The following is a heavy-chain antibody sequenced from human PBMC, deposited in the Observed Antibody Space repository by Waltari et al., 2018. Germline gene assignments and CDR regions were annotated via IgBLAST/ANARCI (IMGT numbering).Heavy chain of an antibody. CDR2: ISSGGSNI. D-gene: IGHD3-10*01. V-gene: IGHV3-48*03. CDR3: TRERSVTGKGNLDY. J-gene: IGHJ4*02. Sequence: EVQLVESGGGLVQTGGSLRLSCAASGFTFSSYELHWVRQAPGKWLEWVAYISSGGSNIFYDESVKGRFTISRDNAKNSLYLQMNSLRVEDTAVYYCTRERSVTGKGNLDYWGQGTLVTVSS. CDR1: GFTFSSYE.